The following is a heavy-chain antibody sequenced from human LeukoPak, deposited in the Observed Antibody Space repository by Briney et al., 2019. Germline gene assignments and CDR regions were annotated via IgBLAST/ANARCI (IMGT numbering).Heavy chain of an antibody. V-gene: IGHV1-46*01. Sequence: GASVKVSCKASGYTFTSYYMHWVRQAPGQGLEWMGIINPSGGSTSYAQKFQGRVTMTRDTSTSTVYMELSSLRSEDTAVYYCARGRQVWFGELSETDYWGQGTLVTVSS. CDR1: GYTFTSYY. D-gene: IGHD3-10*01. CDR3: ARGRQVWFGELSETDY. CDR2: INPSGGST. J-gene: IGHJ4*02.